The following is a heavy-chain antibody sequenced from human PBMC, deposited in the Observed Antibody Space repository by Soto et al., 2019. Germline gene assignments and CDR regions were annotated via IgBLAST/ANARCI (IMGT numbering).Heavy chain of an antibody. Sequence: GASVKVSCKASGGTFSSYAISWVRQAPGQGLEWMGGIIPIFGTANYAQKFQGRVTITADESTSTAYMELSSLRSEDTAVYYCARRSGSIVGDTGAFDIWGQGTMVTVSS. V-gene: IGHV1-69*13. D-gene: IGHD1-26*01. CDR2: IIPIFGTA. J-gene: IGHJ3*02. CDR3: ARRSGSIVGDTGAFDI. CDR1: GGTFSSYA.